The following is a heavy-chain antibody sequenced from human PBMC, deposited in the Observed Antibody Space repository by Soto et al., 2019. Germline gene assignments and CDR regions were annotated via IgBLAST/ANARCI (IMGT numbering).Heavy chain of an antibody. CDR1: GYSFSTYD. Sequence: QVHLVQSGAEVKKPGASVKVSCKASGYSFSTYDINWVRQAPGQGLEWMGWMNPSAGTTGSAQKFQGRVTMTWDTSISTAYMELSSLTSEDTAVYYCARVPTFRITGTTTNWFDPWGQGTLVTVSS. V-gene: IGHV1-8*02. J-gene: IGHJ5*02. D-gene: IGHD1-20*01. CDR3: ARVPTFRITGTTTNWFDP. CDR2: MNPSAGTT.